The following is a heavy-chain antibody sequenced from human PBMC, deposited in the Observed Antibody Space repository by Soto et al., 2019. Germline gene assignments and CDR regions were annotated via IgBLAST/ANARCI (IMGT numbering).Heavy chain of an antibody. CDR2: INPSGGST. D-gene: IGHD2-15*01. V-gene: IGHV1-46*03. CDR1: GYTFTSCY. CDR3: ASRIVVVVAATPPAFDI. J-gene: IGHJ3*02. Sequence: ASVKVSCKASGYTFTSCYMHWVRQAPGQGLEWMGIINPSGGSTSYAQKFQGRVTMTRDTSTSTVYMELSSLRSEDTAVYYCASRIVVVVAATPPAFDIWGQGTMVTVSS.